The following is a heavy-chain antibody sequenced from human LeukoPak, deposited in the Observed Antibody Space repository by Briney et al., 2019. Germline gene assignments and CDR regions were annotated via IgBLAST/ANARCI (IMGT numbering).Heavy chain of an antibody. CDR1: GFTFSTYG. CDR2: IWYDGSNK. J-gene: IGHJ4*02. Sequence: GGSLRLSCAASGFTFSTYGMHWVRQAPGKGLEWVAVIWYDGSNKYYADSVKGRFTISRDNSKNTLYLQMNSLRAEDTAVYYCAGSIAVAGTIDYWGQGTLVTVSS. D-gene: IGHD6-19*01. CDR3: AGSIAVAGTIDY. V-gene: IGHV3-33*08.